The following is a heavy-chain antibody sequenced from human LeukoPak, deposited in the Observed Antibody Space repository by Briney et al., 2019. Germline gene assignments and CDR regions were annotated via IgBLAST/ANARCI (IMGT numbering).Heavy chain of an antibody. CDR2: ISWNSGSI. V-gene: IGHV3-9*03. Sequence: GRSLRLSSAASGFTFDDYAMHWVRQAPGKGLEWVSGISWNSGSIGYADSVKGRFTISRDNAKNSLYLQRNSLRAEDMAFYYCAKGTSGGGYGDYYYMDVWGKGTTVTVSS. CDR1: GFTFDDYA. J-gene: IGHJ6*03. D-gene: IGHD5-12*01. CDR3: AKGTSGGGYGDYYYMDV.